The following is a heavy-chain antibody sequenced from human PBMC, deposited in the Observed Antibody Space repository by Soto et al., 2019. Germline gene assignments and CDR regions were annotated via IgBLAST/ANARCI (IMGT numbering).Heavy chain of an antibody. CDR2: INPIDGST. J-gene: IGHJ5*02. CDR3: ARDPIIHYGSGGNWFDP. CDR1: QYTFTSYY. Sequence: ASVKVSYKASQYTFTSYYIHWVRQAPGQGLEWMGRINPIDGSTSYAQKFQGRVTVTRDTSTSTVYMELSSLRSEDTAVYYCARDPIIHYGSGGNWFDPWGQGTLVTVSS. V-gene: IGHV1-46*01. D-gene: IGHD3-10*01.